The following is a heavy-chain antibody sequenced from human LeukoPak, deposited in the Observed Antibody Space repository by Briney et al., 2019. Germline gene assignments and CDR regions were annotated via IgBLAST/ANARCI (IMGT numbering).Heavy chain of an antibody. V-gene: IGHV4-59*01. CDR1: GGSISSYF. Sequence: SETLSLTCTVSGGSISSYFWSWIRQPPGKGLEWIGHIYYSGSTNYNPSLKSRVTISLDTSKNQFSLKLNSVTAADTAVYYCARVGYASSAIYFQQWGQGTLVSVSS. J-gene: IGHJ1*01. CDR3: ARVGYASSAIYFQQ. CDR2: IYYSGST. D-gene: IGHD2-8*01.